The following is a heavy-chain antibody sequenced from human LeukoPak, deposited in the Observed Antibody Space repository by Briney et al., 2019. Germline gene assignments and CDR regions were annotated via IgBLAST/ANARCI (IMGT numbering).Heavy chain of an antibody. J-gene: IGHJ4*02. CDR3: AGTYSSGWYSSLDY. CDR2: IYYSGST. CDR1: GGSVSSGSYY. D-gene: IGHD6-19*01. Sequence: SETLSLTCTVSGGSVSSGSYYWSWIRQPPGKGLEWIGYIYYSGSTNYNPSLKSRVTIPVNTSKNQCSLKLSSVTAADAAVYYCAGTYSSGWYSSLDYWGQGTLVTVSS. V-gene: IGHV4-61*01.